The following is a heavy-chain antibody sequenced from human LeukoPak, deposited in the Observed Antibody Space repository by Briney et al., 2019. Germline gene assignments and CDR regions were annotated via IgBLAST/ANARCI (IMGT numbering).Heavy chain of an antibody. CDR1: GFTFSDYA. CDR2: ISYDGSDK. V-gene: IGHV3-30-3*01. CDR3: ARYDY. Sequence: PGGSLRPSCAASGFTFSDYAIHWVRQAPGKGLEWVAVISYDGSDKYYADSVKGRFTISRDNSKNTLYLQMNSLRVEDTALYYCARYDYWGQGTLVTVSS. J-gene: IGHJ4*02.